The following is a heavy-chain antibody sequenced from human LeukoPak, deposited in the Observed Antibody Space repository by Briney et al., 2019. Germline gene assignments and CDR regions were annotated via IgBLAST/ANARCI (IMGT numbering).Heavy chain of an antibody. CDR3: AKVPSNGGNSDDF. CDR2: VSGIGDKT. Sequence: GGSLRLSCAGSGFMFTSYALSWVRQAPGKGLEWVATVSGIGDKTHYADSVEGRFTISRDNSKNMVFLQMTSLRVEDTAVYYCAKVPSNGGNSDDFWGQGTQVTVSS. CDR1: GFMFTSYA. V-gene: IGHV3-23*01. D-gene: IGHD2-8*01. J-gene: IGHJ4*02.